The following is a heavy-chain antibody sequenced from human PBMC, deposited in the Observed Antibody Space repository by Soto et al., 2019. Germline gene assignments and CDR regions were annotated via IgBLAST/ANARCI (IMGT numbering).Heavy chain of an antibody. CDR1: GGSISSRDYY. J-gene: IGHJ4*02. CDR3: ARRGGDLPVAGDD. CDR2: ISYGGGT. D-gene: IGHD6-19*01. Sequence: NPSETLSLTCSVSGGSISSRDYYWGWIRQPPGQGLEWIGSISYGGGTYYNPSLKGRVTIFVDTSKNQFSLRLNSMTAADTAVYYCARRGGDLPVAGDDWGQGTLVTVSS. V-gene: IGHV4-39*01.